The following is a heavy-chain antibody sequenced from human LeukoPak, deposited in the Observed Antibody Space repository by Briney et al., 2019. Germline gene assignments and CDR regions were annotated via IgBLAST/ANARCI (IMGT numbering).Heavy chain of an antibody. Sequence: PSETLSLTCTVSGGSISSYYWSWLRQPPGQGLEWIGYIYYSGSTNYNPSLKSRVTISVDTSKNQFSLKLSSVTAADTAVYYCASSRGTPYYYYYGMDVWGKGTTVTVSS. CDR3: ASSRGTPYYYYYGMDV. D-gene: IGHD1-7*01. CDR1: GGSISSYY. J-gene: IGHJ6*04. V-gene: IGHV4-59*01. CDR2: IYYSGST.